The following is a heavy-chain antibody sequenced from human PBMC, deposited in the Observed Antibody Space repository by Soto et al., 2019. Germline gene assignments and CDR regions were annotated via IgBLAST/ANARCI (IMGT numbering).Heavy chain of an antibody. CDR2: IYHSGST. CDR1: GGYISSGGYS. CDR3: ARDYFDSSDYTTNWFDP. Sequence: ASETLSLTCAVAGGYISSGGYSWSWIRQPPGKGLEWIGYIYHSGSTYYNPSLKSRVTIFVDTSKNQFSLKLTSVTAADTALYYCARDYFDSSDYTTNWFDPWGQGTLVTVSS. D-gene: IGHD3-22*01. V-gene: IGHV4-30-2*01. J-gene: IGHJ5*02.